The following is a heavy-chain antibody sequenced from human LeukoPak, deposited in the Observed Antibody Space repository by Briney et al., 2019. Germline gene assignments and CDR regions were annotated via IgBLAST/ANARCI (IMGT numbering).Heavy chain of an antibody. J-gene: IGHJ4*02. CDR2: ISSSSSYI. D-gene: IGHD4-17*01. CDR1: GFTFTSNT. V-gene: IGHV3-21*06. Sequence: GGSLRLSCAAAGFTFTSNTMNWVRQAPGKGLEWVSSISSSSSYIYYADSVKGRFTISRDNVKNSLFLQMNSLRVEDTAVYYCARRGFYGDPEGYWGQGTLVTVSS. CDR3: ARRGFYGDPEGY.